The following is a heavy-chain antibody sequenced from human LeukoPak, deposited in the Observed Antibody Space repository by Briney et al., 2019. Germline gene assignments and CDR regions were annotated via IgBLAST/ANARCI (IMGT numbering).Heavy chain of an antibody. D-gene: IGHD6-19*01. J-gene: IGHJ5*01. CDR2: ISSSTSNT. V-gene: IGHV3-11*06. CDR3: VRDLPDSSGWYRWFDS. CDR1: GFTFSDHY. Sequence: PGGSLRLSCAVSGFTFSDHYMDWVRQAPGKGLEWVSSISSSTSNTFYAESVKGRFSISRDNARKSLFLQMNSLRAEDTGVYYCVRDLPDSSGWYRWFDSWGQGILVTVSS.